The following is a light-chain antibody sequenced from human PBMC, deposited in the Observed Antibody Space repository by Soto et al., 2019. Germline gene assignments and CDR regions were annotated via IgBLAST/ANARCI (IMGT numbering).Light chain of an antibody. CDR1: QHINNW. CDR3: QQYHTVPYT. Sequence: DIQMTHSPSTLSTAVGDRVTITCRDSQHINNWLAWYHKKPGKAPRLLIYDAFSLESGVPSRFSGTGSGTEFTLTISSLQPDDLATYYGQQYHTVPYTFGQGTKLE. CDR2: DAF. J-gene: IGKJ2*01. V-gene: IGKV1-5*01.